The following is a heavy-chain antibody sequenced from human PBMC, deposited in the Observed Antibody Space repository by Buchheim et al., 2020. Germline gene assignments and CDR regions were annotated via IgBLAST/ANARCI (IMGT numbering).Heavy chain of an antibody. J-gene: IGHJ6*03. CDR3: ARGRGYSYGYYYYYYYMDV. CDR2: INHSGST. Sequence: QVQLQQWGAGLLKPSETLSLTCAVYGGSFSGYYWSWIRQPPGKGLEWIGEINHSGSTNYNPSLKSRVTISVDTSKNQFSLKLSSVTAADTAVYYCARGRGYSYGYYYYYYYMDVWGKGTT. D-gene: IGHD5-18*01. V-gene: IGHV4-34*01. CDR1: GGSFSGYY.